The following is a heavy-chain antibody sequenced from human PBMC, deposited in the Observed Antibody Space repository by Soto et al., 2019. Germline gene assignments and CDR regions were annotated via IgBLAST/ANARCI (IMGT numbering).Heavy chain of an antibody. CDR1: GFTFSSYD. CDR3: ARSPAMVTDGYYYYYGMDV. CDR2: IGTAGDT. V-gene: IGHV3-13*01. D-gene: IGHD5-18*01. Sequence: GGSLRLSCAASGFTFSSYDMHWVRQATGKGLEWVSAIGTAGDTYYPGSVKGRFTISRENAKNSLYLQMNSLRAGDTAVYYCARSPAMVTDGYYYYYGMDVWGQGTTVTVSS. J-gene: IGHJ6*02.